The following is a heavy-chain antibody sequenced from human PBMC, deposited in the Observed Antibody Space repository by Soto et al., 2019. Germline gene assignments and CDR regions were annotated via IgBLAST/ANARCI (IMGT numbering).Heavy chain of an antibody. J-gene: IGHJ4*02. CDR3: ARAPGLLVGATMY. Sequence: XPVKVTFKASGYSFTSYGIIWVRQSPGQGLEWMGWISAYNGNTNYAQKLQGRVTMTTDTSTSTAYMELRSLRSDDTAVYYCARAPGLLVGATMYWGQGTLVTVSS. V-gene: IGHV1-18*01. CDR2: ISAYNGNT. D-gene: IGHD1-26*01. CDR1: GYSFTSYG.